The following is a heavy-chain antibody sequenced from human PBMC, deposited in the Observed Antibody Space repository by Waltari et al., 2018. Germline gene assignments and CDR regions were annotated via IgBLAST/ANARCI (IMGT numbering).Heavy chain of an antibody. Sequence: VQLQESGPGLVKPSETLPPTCTVSGGSITRYYWNWIRQPAGKGLEWIGRIYPSGSTIYNPSLMSRVTVSVDTSKNQISLKLSSVTAADTAVYFCASDDDYCSGTTCHRQDYWGQGTRVTVSS. CDR2: IYPSGST. CDR3: ASDDDYCSGTTCHRQDY. V-gene: IGHV4-4*07. CDR1: GGSITRYY. D-gene: IGHD2-15*01. J-gene: IGHJ4*02.